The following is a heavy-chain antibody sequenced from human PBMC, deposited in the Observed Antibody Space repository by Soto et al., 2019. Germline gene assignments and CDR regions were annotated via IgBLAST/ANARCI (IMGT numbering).Heavy chain of an antibody. J-gene: IGHJ4*02. D-gene: IGHD1-26*01. CDR3: ARRGIGGSLDY. CDR1: GGSISSSSYY. V-gene: IGHV4-39*01. CDR2: IYYSGST. Sequence: KASETLSLTCTVSGGSISSSSYYWGWIRQPPGKGLEWIGSIYYSGSTYYNPSLKSRVTISVDTSKNQFSLKLSSVTAADTAAYYCARRGIGGSLDYWGQGTLVTVSS.